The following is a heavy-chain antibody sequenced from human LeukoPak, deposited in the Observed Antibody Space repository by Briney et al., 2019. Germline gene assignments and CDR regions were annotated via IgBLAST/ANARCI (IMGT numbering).Heavy chain of an antibody. CDR3: ARVNSIYDALDI. V-gene: IGHV1-2*02. D-gene: IGHD2-21*01. CDR2: INPNSGGT. Sequence: ASVKVSCKASGYTFTGYYMHWVRQAPGQVLVWMGWINPNSGGTNYAQKFQGRVTMTRDTSISTAYMELSRLRSDDTAVYYCARVNSIYDALDIWGQGTMVTVSS. J-gene: IGHJ3*02. CDR1: GYTFTGYY.